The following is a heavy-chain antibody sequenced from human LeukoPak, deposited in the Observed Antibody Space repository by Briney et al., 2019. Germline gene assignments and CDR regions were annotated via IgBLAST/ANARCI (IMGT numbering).Heavy chain of an antibody. CDR3: ARERVVAATLFVY. D-gene: IGHD2-15*01. V-gene: IGHV3-21*01. Sequence: PGGSLRLSCAASGFTFSSYGMNWVRQAPGKGLEWVSSISSSSSYIYYADSVKGRFTISRDNAKNSLYLQMNILRAEDTAVYYCARERVVAATLFVYWGQGTLVTVSS. J-gene: IGHJ4*02. CDR2: ISSSSSYI. CDR1: GFTFSSYG.